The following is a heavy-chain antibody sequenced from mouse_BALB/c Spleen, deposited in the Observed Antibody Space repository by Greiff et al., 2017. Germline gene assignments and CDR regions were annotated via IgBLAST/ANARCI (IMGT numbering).Heavy chain of an antibody. CDR2: ISSGGSYT. CDR3: ARHRYDEHYYAMDY. J-gene: IGHJ4*01. D-gene: IGHD2-14*01. Sequence: EVQGVESGGDLVKPGGSLKLSCAASGFTFSSYGMSWVRQTPDKRLEWVATISSGGSYTYYPNSVKGRFTISRDNAKNTLYLQMSSLKSEDTAMYYCARHRYDEHYYAMDYWGQGTSVTVSS. V-gene: IGHV5-6*01. CDR1: GFTFSSYG.